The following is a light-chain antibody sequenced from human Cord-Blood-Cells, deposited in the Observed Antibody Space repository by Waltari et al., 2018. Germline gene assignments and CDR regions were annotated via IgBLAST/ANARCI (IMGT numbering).Light chain of an antibody. CDR1: QSISSD. J-gene: IGKJ2*01. V-gene: IGKV1-39*01. CDR3: QQSYSTPYT. Sequence: DIQMTQSPSSLSASVGDSVPITCRASQSISSDLNWYQQKPGKAPKLLIYAASSLHSGVPSRFSGSGSGTDFTLTISSLQPEDFATYYCQQSYSTPYTFGQGTKREIK. CDR2: AAS.